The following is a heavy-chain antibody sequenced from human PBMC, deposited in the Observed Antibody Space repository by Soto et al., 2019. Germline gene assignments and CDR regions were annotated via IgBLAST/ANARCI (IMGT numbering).Heavy chain of an antibody. V-gene: IGHV4-30-4*01. CDR3: ARGLNDYGSGSYYYYYGLDV. D-gene: IGHD3-10*01. J-gene: IGHJ6*02. Sequence: SETLSLTCTVSGGSISSDDYYWRWIRQPPGKGLEWIGYIFYSGTTYHNPSLKSRVTISIDTSKNQFSLKLSSVTAADAAVYYCARGLNDYGSGSYYYYYGLDVWGQGSTVTVSS. CDR1: GGSISSDDYY. CDR2: IFYSGTT.